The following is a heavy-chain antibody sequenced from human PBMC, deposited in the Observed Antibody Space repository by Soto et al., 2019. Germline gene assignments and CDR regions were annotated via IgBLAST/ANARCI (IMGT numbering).Heavy chain of an antibody. Sequence: SETLSLTCTVSGGSISSGGYYWSWIRQHPGKGLEWIGYIYYSGSTYYNPSLKSRVTISVDTSKNQFPLKLSSVTAADTAVYYCARGYYDSSGYSLYYYGMDVWGQGTTVTVSS. J-gene: IGHJ6*02. CDR3: ARGYYDSSGYSLYYYGMDV. V-gene: IGHV4-31*03. CDR2: IYYSGST. D-gene: IGHD3-22*01. CDR1: GGSISSGGYY.